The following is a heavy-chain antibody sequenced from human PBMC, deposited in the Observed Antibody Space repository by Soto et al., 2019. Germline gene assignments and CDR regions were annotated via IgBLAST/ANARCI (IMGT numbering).Heavy chain of an antibody. V-gene: IGHV4-30-4*01. J-gene: IGHJ4*02. D-gene: IGHD3-10*01. CDR2: IYYSGST. Sequence: SETLSLTCTVSGGSISSGDYYWSWIRQPPGKGLEWIGYIYYSGSTYYNPSLKSRVTISVDTSKNQFSLKLSSVTAADTAVYYCARLTLHTYYGSGSYYDDWGQGTLVTVSS. CDR1: GGSISSGDYY. CDR3: ARLTLHTYYGSGSYYDD.